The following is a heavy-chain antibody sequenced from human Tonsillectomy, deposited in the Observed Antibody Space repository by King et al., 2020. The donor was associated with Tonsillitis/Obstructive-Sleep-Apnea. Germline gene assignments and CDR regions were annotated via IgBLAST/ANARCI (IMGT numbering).Heavy chain of an antibody. CDR1: RFRFDEYA. J-gene: IGHJ4*02. Sequence: QLVQSGGGSVQPGRSLRLSCAASRFRFDEYAMHWVRQAPGKGLEWVSGISWNGGYRAYADSVKGRFTISRDNAKSSLYLQMNSLRADDTALYSCAKAGGYDILTGRFDYWGQGTLVTVSS. V-gene: IGHV3-9*01. D-gene: IGHD3-9*01. CDR3: AKAGGYDILTGRFDY. CDR2: ISWNGGYR.